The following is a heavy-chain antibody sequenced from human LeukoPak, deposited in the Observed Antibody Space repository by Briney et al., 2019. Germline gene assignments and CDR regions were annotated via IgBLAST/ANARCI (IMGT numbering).Heavy chain of an antibody. D-gene: IGHD3-10*01. Sequence: SETLSLTCTVSGGSISSGSYYWSWIRQPAGKGLEWIGRIYTSGSTNYNPSLKSRVTISINTSKTQSSLKPSSVTAADTAVYYCARGGYYGSGNDFRFDPWGQGTLVTVSS. CDR1: GGSISSGSYY. CDR3: ARGGYYGSGNDFRFDP. CDR2: IYTSGST. V-gene: IGHV4-61*02. J-gene: IGHJ5*02.